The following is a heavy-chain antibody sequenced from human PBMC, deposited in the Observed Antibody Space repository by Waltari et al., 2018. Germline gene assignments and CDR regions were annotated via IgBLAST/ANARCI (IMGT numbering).Heavy chain of an antibody. CDR2: ISSSSTYI. V-gene: IGHV3-21*01. J-gene: IGHJ6*02. Sequence: EVQLVESGGGLVKPGGSLRLSCAASGFTFSSYSMNWVRQAPGKGLEWVSSISSSSTYIYYADSVKGRFTISRDNAKNSLYLQMNSLRAEDTAVYYCARAPPPYYYYGMDVWGQGTTVTVSS. CDR3: ARAPPPYYYYGMDV. CDR1: GFTFSSYS.